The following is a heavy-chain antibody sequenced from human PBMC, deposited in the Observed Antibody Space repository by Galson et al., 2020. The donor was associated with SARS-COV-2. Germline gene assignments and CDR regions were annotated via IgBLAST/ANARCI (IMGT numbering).Heavy chain of an antibody. V-gene: IGHV3-66*02. CDR1: GFIVRSNY. CDR2: IYSVGST. J-gene: IGHJ6*02. D-gene: IGHD2-2*01. CDR3: ARDCMGSTSCYPQGYCCGMAG. Sequence: VSLRLSCTASGFIVRSNYMSWVRQAPGKGLEWVSLIYSVGSTDYANSAKGRFTISRDNSKNTLYLQMNTLRAEDTAVYYCARDCMGSTSCYPQGYCCGMAGWGHGATVTGSS.